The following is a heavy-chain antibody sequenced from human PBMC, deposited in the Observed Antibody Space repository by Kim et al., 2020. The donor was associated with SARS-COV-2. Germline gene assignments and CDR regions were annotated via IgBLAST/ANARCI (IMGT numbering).Heavy chain of an antibody. V-gene: IGHV3-48*02. CDR1: GFTFSTYT. D-gene: IGHD6-19*01. CDR3: ARQWLVYYGMDV. Sequence: GGSLRLSCAASGFTFSTYTMNWVRQAPGKGLEWVSYISSSSSTIYYADSVKGRFTISRDNAKNSLYLQMNSLRDEDTAVYYCARQWLVYYGMDVWGQGTTVTVSS. J-gene: IGHJ6*02. CDR2: ISSSSSTI.